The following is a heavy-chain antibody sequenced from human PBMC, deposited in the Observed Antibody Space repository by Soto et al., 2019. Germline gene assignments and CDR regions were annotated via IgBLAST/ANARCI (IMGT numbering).Heavy chain of an antibody. CDR1: GGSISSSSFF. Sequence: QVQLQESGPGLVKSSETLSLTCTVSGGSISSSSFFWGWIRQPPGRGLEWIGSIYYSGSTYYNPSFKRRVTLSADTSKNQFSLQLRSVTAADTAVYYCARLYGGGYYSPDYWGQGTLVAVSS. J-gene: IGHJ4*02. D-gene: IGHD3-3*01. CDR3: ARLYGGGYYSPDY. CDR2: IYYSGST. V-gene: IGHV4-39*01.